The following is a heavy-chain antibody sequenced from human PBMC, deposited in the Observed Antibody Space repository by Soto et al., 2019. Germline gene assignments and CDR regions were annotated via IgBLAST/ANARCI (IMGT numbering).Heavy chain of an antibody. CDR2: IHYSGST. D-gene: IGHD2-2*01. Sequence: RSLTCTISGGSMSPYHWSWIRQSPGKGLEWIGEIHYSGSTKFNPSLRNRVSLSADTSKNQLSLGLTSATAADTAIYYCVRAGDTRDLNWFDPWGRGVMVTVTS. J-gene: IGHJ5*02. CDR1: GGSMSPYH. V-gene: IGHV4-59*01. CDR3: VRAGDTRDLNWFDP.